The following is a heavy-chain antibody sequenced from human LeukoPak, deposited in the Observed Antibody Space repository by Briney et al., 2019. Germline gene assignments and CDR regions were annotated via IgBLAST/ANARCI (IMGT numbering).Heavy chain of an antibody. CDR2: IYPGDSDT. V-gene: IGHV5-51*01. D-gene: IGHD3-3*01. CDR1: GYSFTTYW. Sequence: GESLKISCKGSGYSFTTYWIGWVRQMPGKDLEWMGIIYPGDSDTRYRPSFQGQVTISADKSISTAYLQWSSLKASDTAMYYCARQWMEDLWAFDIWGQGTMVTVSS. CDR3: ARQWMEDLWAFDI. J-gene: IGHJ3*02.